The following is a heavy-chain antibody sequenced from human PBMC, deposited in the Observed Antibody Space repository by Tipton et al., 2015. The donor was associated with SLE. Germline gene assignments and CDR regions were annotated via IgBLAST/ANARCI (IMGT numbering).Heavy chain of an antibody. D-gene: IGHD3-16*01. V-gene: IGHV3-7*01. Sequence: GSLRLSCAASGFSVSSNYMSWVRQAPGKGLEWVANIKQDGSEKYYVDSVKGRFTISRDNAKSSLYLHMKSLTGGDTAVYYCARGTSWGGDYFDYWGQGTLVTVSS. CDR3: ARGTSWGGDYFDY. CDR1: GFSVSSNY. CDR2: IKQDGSEK. J-gene: IGHJ4*02.